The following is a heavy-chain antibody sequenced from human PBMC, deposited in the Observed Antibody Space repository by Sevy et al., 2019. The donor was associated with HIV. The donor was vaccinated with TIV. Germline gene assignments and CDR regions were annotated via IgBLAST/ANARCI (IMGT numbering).Heavy chain of an antibody. CDR3: AKVRRDYYDSSGIFYYFDY. D-gene: IGHD3-22*01. V-gene: IGHV3-23*01. J-gene: IGHJ4*02. Sequence: GGSLRLSCAASGFTFSSYAMSWVRQAPGKGLEWVSAISGSGGSTYYADSVKGRFTISRDNSKNTLYLQMNSLRAEDTAVYYCAKVRRDYYDSSGIFYYFDYWGQGTLVTVSS. CDR1: GFTFSSYA. CDR2: ISGSGGST.